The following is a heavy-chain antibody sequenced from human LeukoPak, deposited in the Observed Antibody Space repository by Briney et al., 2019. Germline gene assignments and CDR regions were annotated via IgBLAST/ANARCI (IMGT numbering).Heavy chain of an antibody. CDR3: ARGCGWYVWGLDY. V-gene: IGHV4-34*01. Sequence: PSETLSLTCAVYGGSFSGYYWSWIRQPPGKGLEWIGEINHSGSTNYNPSLKSRVTISVDTSKNQFSLKLSSVTAADTAVYYCARGCGWYVWGLDYWGQGTLVTVSS. CDR1: GGSFSGYY. J-gene: IGHJ4*02. D-gene: IGHD6-19*01. CDR2: INHSGST.